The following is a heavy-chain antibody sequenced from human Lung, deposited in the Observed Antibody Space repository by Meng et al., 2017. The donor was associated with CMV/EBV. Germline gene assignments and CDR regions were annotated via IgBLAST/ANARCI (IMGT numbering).Heavy chain of an antibody. D-gene: IGHD3-3*01. CDR2: VRHDGSNT. CDR3: AKGGEFWSAYQPFDS. J-gene: IGHJ4*02. CDR1: GFTFNSFG. V-gene: IGHV3-30*02. Sequence: GGSLRLXCAASGFTFNSFGMLCVRQAPDKGLECVAFVRHDGSNTYYADSVKGRFTVSRYNSKNTFYLQMYSLSAEDTALYFCAKGGEFWSAYQPFDSWGQGKXVNGAS.